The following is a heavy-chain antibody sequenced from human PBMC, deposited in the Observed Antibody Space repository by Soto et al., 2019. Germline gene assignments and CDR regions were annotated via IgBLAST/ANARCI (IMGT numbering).Heavy chain of an antibody. CDR3: ARDPQYSTSSQVFDS. CDR1: GYTFTTYA. CDR2: ISTYNGNT. V-gene: IGHV1-18*01. J-gene: IGHJ4*02. Sequence: QVQLVQSGAEVKKPGASVKASCKASGYTFTTYAISWVRQAPGQGLEWMGRISTYNGNTKYAQKLQGRVTMTTDTSTSTAYMELRSLRSDDTAVYYCARDPQYSTSSQVFDSWGQGTLVTVSS. D-gene: IGHD6-6*01.